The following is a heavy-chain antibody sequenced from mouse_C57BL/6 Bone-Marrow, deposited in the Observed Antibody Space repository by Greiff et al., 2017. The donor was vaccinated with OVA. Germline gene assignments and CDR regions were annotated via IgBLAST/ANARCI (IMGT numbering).Heavy chain of an antibody. CDR1: GYTFTEYT. V-gene: IGHV1-62-2*01. CDR3: ARHGGGNYEGDYYAMDY. Sequence: VKLVESGAELVKPGASVKLSCKASGYTFTEYTIHWVKQRSGQGLEWIGWFYPGSGSIKYNEKFKDKATLTADKSSSTVYMELSRLTSEDSAVYFCARHGGGNYEGDYYAMDYWGQGTSVTVSS. CDR2: FYPGSGSI. J-gene: IGHJ4*01. D-gene: IGHD2-1*01.